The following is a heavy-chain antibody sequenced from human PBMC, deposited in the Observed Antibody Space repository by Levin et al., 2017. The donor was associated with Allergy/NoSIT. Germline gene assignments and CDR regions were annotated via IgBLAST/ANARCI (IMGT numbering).Heavy chain of an antibody. CDR1: CCSLRFGGYH. Sequence: SQTLSLPCPVSCCSLRFGGYHWPWFRQHPEKGLEWIGYIYYSGSTFYNPSLKSRLMISVDTSKNQFSLNVCSVTAADTAVYYCAREDGSTFDFWGQGALVTVAS. CDR3: AREDGSTFDF. CDR2: IYYSGST. V-gene: IGHV4-31*03. D-gene: IGHD2-2*03. J-gene: IGHJ4*02.